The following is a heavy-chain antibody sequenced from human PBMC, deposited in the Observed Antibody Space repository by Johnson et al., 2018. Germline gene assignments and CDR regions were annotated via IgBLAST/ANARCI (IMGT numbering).Heavy chain of an antibody. CDR3: AWDFTICGVAYIPLHYLDV. CDR1: GFTFSDYY. Sequence: QVQLQESGGGLVKPGGSLRLSCAASGFTFSDYYMTWIRQAPGKGLEWLSYISSRAITIYYADPVRGRFTLPRDNAKTSLYRQMNSLSADDTAVYFCAWDFTICGVAYIPLHYLDVWGRGTTVTVSS. CDR2: ISSRAITI. D-gene: IGHD3-3*01. J-gene: IGHJ6*04. V-gene: IGHV3-11*04.